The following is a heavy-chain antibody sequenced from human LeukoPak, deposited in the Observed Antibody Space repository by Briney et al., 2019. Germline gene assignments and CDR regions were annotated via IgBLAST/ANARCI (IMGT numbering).Heavy chain of an antibody. Sequence: GGSLRLSCAASGFTFSSYGMHWVRQAPGKGLEWVAVISYDGSNKYYADSVKGRFTISRDNSKNTLYLQMNSLRAEDTAVYYCARARVVIAVATFDYWGQGTLVTVSS. D-gene: IGHD6-19*01. CDR2: ISYDGSNK. J-gene: IGHJ4*02. CDR1: GFTFSSYG. CDR3: ARARVVIAVATFDY. V-gene: IGHV3-30*03.